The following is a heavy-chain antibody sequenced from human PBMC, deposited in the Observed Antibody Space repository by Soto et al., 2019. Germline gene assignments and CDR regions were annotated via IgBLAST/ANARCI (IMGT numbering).Heavy chain of an antibody. J-gene: IGHJ5*02. V-gene: IGHV1-18*01. CDR1: GYTFTSYG. Sequence: ASVKVSCKASGYTFTSYGISWVRQAPGQGLEWMGWVSAYNGNTNYAQKLQGRVTMTTDTSTSTAYMELRSLRSDDTAVYYCARDPLQYDYDSSGSRVFWFDPWGQGTLVTVSS. D-gene: IGHD3-22*01. CDR3: ARDPLQYDYDSSGSRVFWFDP. CDR2: VSAYNGNT.